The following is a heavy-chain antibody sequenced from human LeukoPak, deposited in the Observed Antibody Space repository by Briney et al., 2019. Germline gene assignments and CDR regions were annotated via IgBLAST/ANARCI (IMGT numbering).Heavy chain of an antibody. D-gene: IGHD2-2*01. CDR3: ARGDSSNTNCQWDNWFDP. J-gene: IGHJ5*02. CDR1: GYTFTGYY. V-gene: IGHV1-2*02. CDR2: INPNSGGT. Sequence: GASVKVSCKASGYTFTGYYMHWLRLAPGQGLEWMGWINPNSGGTNYAQKFQGRVTMTRDTSIYTAYMELSRLRSDDTAVFYCARGDSSNTNCQWDNWFDPWGQGILVTVSS.